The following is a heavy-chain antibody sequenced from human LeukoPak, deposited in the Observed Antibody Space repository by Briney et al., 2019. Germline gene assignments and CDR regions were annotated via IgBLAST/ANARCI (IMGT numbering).Heavy chain of an antibody. CDR3: AVLPLAMPPQYYFDY. D-gene: IGHD2-2*01. J-gene: IGHJ4*02. V-gene: IGHV1-24*01. Sequence: ASVKVSCKVSGYTLTGLSIHWVRQAPGKGLEWMGGLDPDDGITIYAQKFKGRLTTTEDTSADTAYMELSSLTSEDTAIYYCAVLPLAMPPQYYFDYWGQGTLVTVSS. CDR2: LDPDDGIT. CDR1: GYTLTGLS.